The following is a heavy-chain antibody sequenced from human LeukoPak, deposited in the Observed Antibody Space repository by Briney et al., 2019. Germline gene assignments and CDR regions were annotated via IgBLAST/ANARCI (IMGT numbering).Heavy chain of an antibody. CDR3: ATGRYSSSWLHFDY. CDR2: FDPEDGET. V-gene: IGHV1-24*01. Sequence: GASVKVSCKVSGYTLTELSMHWVRQAPGKGLEWMGGFDPEDGETIYAQKFQGRVTMTEDTSTDTAYMELSSLRSEDTAVYYCATGRYSSSWLHFDYWGQGTLITVSS. J-gene: IGHJ4*02. D-gene: IGHD6-13*01. CDR1: GYTLTELS.